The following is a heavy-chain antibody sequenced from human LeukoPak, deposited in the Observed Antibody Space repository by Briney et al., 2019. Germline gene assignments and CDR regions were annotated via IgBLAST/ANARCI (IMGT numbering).Heavy chain of an antibody. CDR3: AGWFGELSPYFDY. CDR2: IYYSGST. V-gene: IGHV4-59*01. D-gene: IGHD3-10*01. J-gene: IGHJ4*02. Sequence: SETLSLTCTVSGGSIGTYYWSWIRQPPGKGLEWIGHIYYSGSTNYNPSLKSRVTISVDTSKNQFSLKLSSVTTADTAVYYCAGWFGELSPYFDYWGQGTLVTVSS. CDR1: GGSIGTYY.